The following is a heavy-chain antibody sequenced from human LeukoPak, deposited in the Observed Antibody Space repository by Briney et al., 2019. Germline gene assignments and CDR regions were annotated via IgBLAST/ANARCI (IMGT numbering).Heavy chain of an antibody. CDR3: AKLWYFDY. V-gene: IGHV3-33*06. CDR2: LWYDGSSK. CDR1: GFIFSSYG. Sequence: GGSLRLSCAASGFIFSSYGMHWVRQAPGKGLEWVAGLWYDGSSKDYADSVKGRFTISRDNSKNTLYLQMNSLRAEDTAVYYCAKLWYFDYWGQGTLVTVSS. J-gene: IGHJ4*02. D-gene: IGHD2-21*01.